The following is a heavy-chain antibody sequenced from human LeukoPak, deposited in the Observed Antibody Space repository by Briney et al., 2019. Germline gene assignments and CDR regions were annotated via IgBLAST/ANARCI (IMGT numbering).Heavy chain of an antibody. CDR3: AKDSYVSGRPLHTFDV. CDR1: GFTFAIHA. CDR2: ISGDGAST. V-gene: IGHV3-23*01. D-gene: IGHD3-10*01. Sequence: TGGSLRLSCPASGFTFAIHAMTWVRQAPGKGLEWVSGISGDGASTHYAESVKGQFTISRDNSQNTLFLQMNSLRVEDTAIYYCAKDSYVSGRPLHTFDVWGQGTMVTVSS. J-gene: IGHJ3*01.